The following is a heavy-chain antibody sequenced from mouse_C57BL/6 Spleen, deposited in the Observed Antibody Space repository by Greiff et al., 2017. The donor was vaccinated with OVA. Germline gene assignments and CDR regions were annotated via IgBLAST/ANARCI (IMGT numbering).Heavy chain of an antibody. Sequence: EVKLMESGGGLVQPGGSLKLSCAASGFTFSDYYMYWVRQTPEKRLEWVAYISNGGGSTYYPDTVQGRFTISRDNAKNTLYLQMSRLKSEDTAMYYCARRDTVYAMDYWGQGTSVTVSS. CDR3: ARRDTVYAMDY. CDR1: GFTFSDYY. CDR2: ISNGGGST. D-gene: IGHD5-1-1*01. V-gene: IGHV5-12*01. J-gene: IGHJ4*01.